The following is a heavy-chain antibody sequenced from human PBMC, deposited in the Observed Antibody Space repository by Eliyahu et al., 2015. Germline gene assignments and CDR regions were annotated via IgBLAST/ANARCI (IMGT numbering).Heavy chain of an antibody. CDR3: GVGATTFHWFDP. CDR1: GGSFSGYY. J-gene: IGHJ5*02. V-gene: IGHV4-34*01. D-gene: IGHD1-26*01. Sequence: QVQLQQWGAGLLKPSETLSLTCAVYGGSFSGYYWSWIRQPPGKGLEWIGEINHSGSTNYNPSLKSRVTISVDTSKNQFSLKLSSVTAADTAVYYCGVGATTFHWFDPWGQGTLVTVSS. CDR2: INHSGST.